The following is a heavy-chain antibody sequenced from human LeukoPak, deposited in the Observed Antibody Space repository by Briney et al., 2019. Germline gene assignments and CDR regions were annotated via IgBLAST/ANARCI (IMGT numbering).Heavy chain of an antibody. D-gene: IGHD3-16*02. V-gene: IGHV1-2*02. Sequence: ASVKVSCKASGYTFTGYYVHWVRQAPGQGLEWMGWINPNSGGTNYAQKFQGRVTMTRDTSISTAYMELSRLRSDDTAVYYCARAPYDYVWGSYPRDNSYYFDYWGQGTLVTVSS. CDR2: INPNSGGT. J-gene: IGHJ4*02. CDR1: GYTFTGYY. CDR3: ARAPYDYVWGSYPRDNSYYFDY.